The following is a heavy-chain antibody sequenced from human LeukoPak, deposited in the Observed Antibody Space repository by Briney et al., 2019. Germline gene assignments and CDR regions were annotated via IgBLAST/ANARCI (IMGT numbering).Heavy chain of an antibody. CDR2: IIPILGIA. CDR1: GGTFSSYA. V-gene: IGHV1-69*04. Sequence: SVKVSCKASGGTFSSYAISWVRQAPGQGLEWMGRIIPILGIANYAQKFQGRVTITADKFTSTAYMELSSLRSDDTAVYYCARVSYGVNSDWGQGTLVTVSS. CDR3: ARVSYGVNSD. J-gene: IGHJ4*02. D-gene: IGHD4-23*01.